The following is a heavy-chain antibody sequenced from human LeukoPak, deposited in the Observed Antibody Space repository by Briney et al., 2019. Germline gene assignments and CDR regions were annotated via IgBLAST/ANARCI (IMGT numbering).Heavy chain of an antibody. CDR1: GGSISSGGYY. CDR2: IYYSGST. V-gene: IGHV4-31*03. J-gene: IGHJ6*02. Sequence: PSETLSLTCTVSGGSISSGGYYWSWIRQHPGKGLEWIGYIYYSGSTYYNPPLKSRVTISVDTSKNQFSLKLSSVTAADTAVYYCARSASVTYYYYGMDVWGQGTTVTVSS. CDR3: ARSASVTYYYYGMDV. D-gene: IGHD4-11*01.